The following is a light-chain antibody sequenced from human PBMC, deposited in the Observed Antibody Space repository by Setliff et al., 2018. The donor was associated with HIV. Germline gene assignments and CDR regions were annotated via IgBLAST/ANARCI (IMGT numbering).Light chain of an antibody. J-gene: IGLJ3*02. V-gene: IGLV2-14*03. Sequence: QSALAQTASVSGSPGQSITIACTGTTSYIAAFKYISWYQQHPGTAPKLIIYEVSNRPSGVSYRFSGSKSGNTASLTISGLQAEDEADYYCSSYTSTDTWVFGGGTK. CDR3: SSYTSTDTWV. CDR2: EVS. CDR1: TSYIAAFKY.